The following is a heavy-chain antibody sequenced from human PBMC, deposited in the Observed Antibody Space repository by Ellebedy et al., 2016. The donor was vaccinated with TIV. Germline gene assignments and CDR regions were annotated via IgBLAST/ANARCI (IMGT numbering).Heavy chain of an antibody. CDR3: VRDKYTMNRFDP. CDR1: EFTFSSYT. CDR2: IRSGSTYI. D-gene: IGHD3-22*01. J-gene: IGHJ5*02. V-gene: IGHV3-21*01. Sequence: GESLKISCAASEFTFSSYTMNWVRQAPGKGLECVSSIRSGSTYIYYADSVKGRFTISRDNGKNSLYLQMNNLRAEDTAVYYCVRDKYTMNRFDPWGEGTLVTVSS.